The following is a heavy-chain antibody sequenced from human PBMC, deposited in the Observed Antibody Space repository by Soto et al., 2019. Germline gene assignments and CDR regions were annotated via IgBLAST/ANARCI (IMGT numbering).Heavy chain of an antibody. V-gene: IGHV1-24*01. CDR3: ATVVVVSGAFDL. J-gene: IGHJ3*01. CDR2: FDPEDGET. Sequence: ASVKVSCKVSGYTLTELSMHWVRQAPGKGLEWMGGFDPEDGETIYAQKFQGRVTMTEDTSTDTAYMELSSLRSEETAVYYCATVVVVSGAFDLWGQGTMVTVSS. D-gene: IGHD3-22*01. CDR1: GYTLTELS.